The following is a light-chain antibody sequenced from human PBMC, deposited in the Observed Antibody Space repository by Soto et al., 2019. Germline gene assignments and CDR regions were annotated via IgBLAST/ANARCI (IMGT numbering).Light chain of an antibody. V-gene: IGKV3D-15*01. CDR1: QSFTRRS. CDR2: GAS. CDR3: QQYNNWPQA. Sequence: VLTVSLGTLSLSPGERATLSWRCSQSFTRRSLAWYQQKPGQAPRLLISGASNTAAGIPDRFSGSGSGAEFTLTISSLQSEDFGVYYCQQYNNWPQAFGQGTKVDI. J-gene: IGKJ1*01.